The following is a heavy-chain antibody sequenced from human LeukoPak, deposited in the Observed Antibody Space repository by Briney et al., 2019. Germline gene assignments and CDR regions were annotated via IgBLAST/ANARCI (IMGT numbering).Heavy chain of an antibody. D-gene: IGHD3-22*01. CDR3: ARGDYDLDY. CDR2: ISSSSGYI. CDR1: GFTFSSYS. V-gene: IGHV3-21*01. Sequence: GGSLRLSCAASGFTFSSYSMNWVRQAPGKGLEWVSSISSSSGYIYYADSVKGRFTISRDNAKNSLYLQMNSLRAEDTAVYYCARGDYDLDYWGQGTLVTVSS. J-gene: IGHJ4*02.